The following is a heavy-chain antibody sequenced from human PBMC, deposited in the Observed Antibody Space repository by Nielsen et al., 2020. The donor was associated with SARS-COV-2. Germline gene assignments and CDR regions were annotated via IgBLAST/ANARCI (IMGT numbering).Heavy chain of an antibody. D-gene: IGHD2-2*01. Sequence: SETLSLTCTVSGDSISSDNYYWSWIRQPAGKGLEWIGRVFATGSTSYNPSLKSRVTISIDTSKNQFSLKLKFVTAADTAVYYCARAPDIVLLPTAIPIWGQGTMVPVSS. CDR3: ARAPDIVLLPTAIPI. CDR2: VFATGST. J-gene: IGHJ3*02. V-gene: IGHV4-61*02. CDR1: GDSISSDNYY.